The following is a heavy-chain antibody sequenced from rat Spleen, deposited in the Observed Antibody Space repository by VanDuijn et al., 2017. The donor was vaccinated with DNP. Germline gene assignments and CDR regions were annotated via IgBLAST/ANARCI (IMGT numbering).Heavy chain of an antibody. Sequence: EVQLVESGGTLVQPGRSLKLSCAASIFTFSDYNMAWVRQAPKKGLEWVATIIYDGTRTYYRDSAKGRFTISRDNAENTLFLQMDSLRSEDTATYYCATHSFTSGITTAFGSWGQGTLVTVSS. D-gene: IGHD1-11*01. CDR2: IIYDGTRT. CDR3: ATHSFTSGITTAFGS. CDR1: IFTFSDYN. J-gene: IGHJ3*01. V-gene: IGHV5S10*01.